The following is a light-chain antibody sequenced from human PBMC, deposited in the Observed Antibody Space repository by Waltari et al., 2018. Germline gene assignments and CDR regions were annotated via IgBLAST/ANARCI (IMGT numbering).Light chain of an antibody. CDR1: GSNPGAGYV. J-gene: IGLJ2*01. V-gene: IGLV1-40*01. CDR3: QSYDTSLSVV. CDR2: GTS. Sequence: QSVLTQPPSVSGAPGQRVSISCTGSGSNPGAGYVVHWYQQHPGNAPKLLIYGTSTRPPGVPDRFFGSQSGTSASLAITALQAEDEAEYYCQSYDTSLSVVFGGGTKLTVL.